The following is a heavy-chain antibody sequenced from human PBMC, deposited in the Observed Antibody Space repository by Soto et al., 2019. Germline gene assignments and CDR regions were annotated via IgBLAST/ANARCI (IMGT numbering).Heavy chain of an antibody. CDR2: TYYTSKWYN. V-gene: IGHV6-1*01. CDR3: ARVYSSGWSFYYGTDV. Sequence: PSQTLSLTCVIFGDSLSSNSAIWNWFRQSPSRGLEWLGRTYYTSKWYNDYAVSVKSRISINPDTSKNQVSLQLNSVTPEDTAVYYCARVYSSGWSFYYGTDVWGQGTTVTVSS. J-gene: IGHJ6*02. D-gene: IGHD6-19*01. CDR1: GDSLSSNSAI.